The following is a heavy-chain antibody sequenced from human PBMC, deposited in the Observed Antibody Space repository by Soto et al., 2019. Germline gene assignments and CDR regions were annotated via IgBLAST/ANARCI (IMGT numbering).Heavy chain of an antibody. CDR3: ARFVRSCSATTCSTRADV. Sequence: QVQLQESGPGLVKPSETLSLTCTVSGGFVNSDTPSWSWIRQTPGKRLEWIGFIYSGGSTKNPSLRSRVTMSVDTSKNQFSLKLRSVIVADTAVYHCARFVRSCSATTCSTRADVWGQGITVTVSS. J-gene: IGHJ6*02. CDR1: GGFVNSDTPS. V-gene: IGHV4-61*01. D-gene: IGHD2-2*01. CDR2: IYSGGST.